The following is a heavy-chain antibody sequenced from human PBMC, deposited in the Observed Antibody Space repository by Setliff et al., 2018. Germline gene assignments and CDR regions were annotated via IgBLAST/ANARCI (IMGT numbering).Heavy chain of an antibody. D-gene: IGHD5-18*01. V-gene: IGHV3-21*01. CDR1: GFTFSSYG. CDR3: ARARGYSYGPFDY. Sequence: GGSLRLSCAASGFTFSSYGMNWIRQAPGKGLEWVSCIRGGSSYIHYEDSMKGRFTISRDNAKNSLYLQMNSLRAEDTAVYSCARARGYSYGPFDYWGQGTLVTVSS. J-gene: IGHJ4*02. CDR2: IRGGSSYI.